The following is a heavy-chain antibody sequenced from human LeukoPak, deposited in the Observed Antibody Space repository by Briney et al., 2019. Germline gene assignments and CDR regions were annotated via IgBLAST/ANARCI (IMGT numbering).Heavy chain of an antibody. V-gene: IGHV1-69*04. CDR2: IIPIPGIA. CDR3: ARDGYSSSWYGGGYYYYGMDV. CDR1: GGTFSSYA. Sequence: SVKVSCKASGGTFSSYAISWVRQAPGQGLEWMGRIIPIPGIANYAQKFQGRVTITADKSTSTAYMELSSLRSEDTAVYYCARDGYSSSWYGGGYYYYGMDVWGQGTTVTVSS. D-gene: IGHD6-13*01. J-gene: IGHJ6*02.